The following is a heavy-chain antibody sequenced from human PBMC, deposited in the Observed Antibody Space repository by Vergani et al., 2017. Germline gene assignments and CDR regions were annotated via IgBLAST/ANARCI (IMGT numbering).Heavy chain of an antibody. CDR2: IYYSGST. V-gene: IGHV4-31*03. CDR3: ARGPGAYRFVYYYYMDV. J-gene: IGHJ6*03. D-gene: IGHD4-11*01. CDR1: GGSISSGGYY. Sequence: QVQLQESGPGLVKPSQILSLTCTVSGGSISSGGYYWSWIRQNPGKGLEWIGYIYYSGSTYYNPSLKSRVTISVDTSKNQFSLKLSSVTAADTAVYYCARGPGAYRFVYYYYMDVWGKGTTVTVSS.